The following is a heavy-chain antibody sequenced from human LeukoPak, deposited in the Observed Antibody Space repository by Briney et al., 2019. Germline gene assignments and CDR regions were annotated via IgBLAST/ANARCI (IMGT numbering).Heavy chain of an antibody. V-gene: IGHV4-61*01. J-gene: IGHJ4*02. Sequence: SETLSLTCAVSGGSVSSGSYYWSWIRQPPGKGLEWIGYIYYSGSTNYNPSLKSRVTISVDTSKNQFSLKLSSVTAADTAVYFCARCRSYGADYWGQGTLVTVSS. CDR2: IYYSGST. D-gene: IGHD1-26*01. CDR3: ARCRSYGADY. CDR1: GGSVSSGSYY.